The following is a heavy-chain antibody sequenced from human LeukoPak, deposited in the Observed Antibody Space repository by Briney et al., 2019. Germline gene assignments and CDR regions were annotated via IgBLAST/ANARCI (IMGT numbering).Heavy chain of an antibody. CDR2: NNPNSGGT. CDR3: ARGMSPGPGGSGSPYFDY. D-gene: IGHD6-19*01. CDR1: GYTFTGYY. Sequence: ASVKVSCKASGYTFTGYYMHWVRQAPGQGLEWMGWNNPNSGGTNYAQKFQGWVTMTRDTSISTAYMELSRLRSDDTTVYYCARGMSPGPGGSGSPYFDYWGQGTLVTVSS. J-gene: IGHJ4*02. V-gene: IGHV1-2*04.